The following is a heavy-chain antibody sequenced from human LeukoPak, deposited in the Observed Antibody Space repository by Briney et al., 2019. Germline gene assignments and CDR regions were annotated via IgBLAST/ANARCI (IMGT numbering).Heavy chain of an antibody. V-gene: IGHV3-33*01. CDR2: VWYDGSKK. J-gene: IGHJ5*02. CDR3: ARGDPYYYDSSGYYWFDP. Sequence: GGSLRLSCAASGFTFSSYGMHWVRQAPGKGLEWVAVVWYDGSKKYSADSVKGRIAISRDDSKNTLYLQMNSLRAEDTAVYYCARGDPYYYDSSGYYWFDPWGQGTLVTVSS. D-gene: IGHD3-22*01. CDR1: GFTFSSYG.